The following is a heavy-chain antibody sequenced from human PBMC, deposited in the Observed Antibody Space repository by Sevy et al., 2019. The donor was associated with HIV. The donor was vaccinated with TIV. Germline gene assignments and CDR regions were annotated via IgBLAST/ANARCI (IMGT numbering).Heavy chain of an antibody. J-gene: IGHJ4*02. CDR1: GFTFSSYE. CDR2: ISSSGSTI. CDR3: AGEGSSSWDY. Sequence: GSLRLSCAASGFTFSSYEMNWVRQAPGKGLEWVSYISSSGSTIYYADSVKGRFTISRDNAKNSLYLQMNSLRAEDTAVYYCAGEGSSSWDYWGQGTLVTVSS. V-gene: IGHV3-48*03. D-gene: IGHD6-13*01.